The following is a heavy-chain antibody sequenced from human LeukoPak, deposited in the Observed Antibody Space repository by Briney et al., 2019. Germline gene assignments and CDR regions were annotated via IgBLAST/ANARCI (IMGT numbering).Heavy chain of an antibody. D-gene: IGHD2-15*01. CDR2: INHSGST. Sequence: SETLSLTCSVSGGSISISNYYWSWIRQPPGKGLEWIGEINHSGSTNYNPSLKSRVTISVDTSKNQFSLKLSSVTAADTAVYYCASGVATLRYWGQGTLVTVSS. CDR3: ASGVATLRY. V-gene: IGHV4-39*07. J-gene: IGHJ4*02. CDR1: GGSISISNYY.